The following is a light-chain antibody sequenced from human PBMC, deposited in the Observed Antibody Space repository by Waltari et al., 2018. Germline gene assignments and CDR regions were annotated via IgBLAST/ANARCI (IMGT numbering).Light chain of an antibody. CDR1: SSDVGRYNY. CDR2: DVT. J-gene: IGLJ3*02. Sequence: QSALPHPASVSGSPGQSITISCTGSSSDVGRYNYVSWYQQFPDRAPKLIIYDVTNRPSGVSNRFSGSKSANTASLTISGLQPEDEAEYYCASYNPGSTLVFGGGTKLTVL. CDR3: ASYNPGSTLV. V-gene: IGLV2-14*01.